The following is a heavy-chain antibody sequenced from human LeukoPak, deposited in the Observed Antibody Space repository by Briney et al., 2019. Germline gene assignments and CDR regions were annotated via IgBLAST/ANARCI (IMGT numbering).Heavy chain of an antibody. CDR2: ISAYNGNT. CDR1: GGTFSSYA. V-gene: IGHV1-18*01. Sequence: ASVKVSCKASGGTFSSYAISWVRQAPGQGLEWMGWISAYNGNTNYAQKLQGRVTMTTDTSTSTAYMELRSLRSDDTAVYYCATGYRGRGIDYRGQGTLVTVSS. CDR3: ATGYRGRGIDY. J-gene: IGHJ4*02. D-gene: IGHD3-16*01.